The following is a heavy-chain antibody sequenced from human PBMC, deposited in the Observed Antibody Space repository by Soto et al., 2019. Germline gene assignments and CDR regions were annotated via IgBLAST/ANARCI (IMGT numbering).Heavy chain of an antibody. CDR3: ARDGGGDYYYDSSGYLY. Sequence: ASVKVSCKASGYTFTGYYMHWVRQAPGQGLEWMGWINPNSGGTNYAQKFQGWVTMTRDTSISTANMELSRLRSDDTAVDYRARDGGGDYYYDSSGYLYWGQGTLVTVSS. CDR1: GYTFTGYY. J-gene: IGHJ4*02. D-gene: IGHD3-22*01. V-gene: IGHV1-2*04. CDR2: INPNSGGT.